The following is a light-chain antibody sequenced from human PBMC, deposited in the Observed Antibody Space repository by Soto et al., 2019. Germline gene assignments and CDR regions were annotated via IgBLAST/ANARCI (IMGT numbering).Light chain of an antibody. CDR1: NSDVGGYNY. V-gene: IGLV2-14*01. Sequence: QSVLTQPASVSGSPGQSITISCTGTNSDVGGYNYVSWYQQHPGKAPKLMIYDVSNRPSGVSNRFSGSKSGNTASLTISGLQAEDEADYYCSSYTSSSTGVFGTGTKV. J-gene: IGLJ1*01. CDR2: DVS. CDR3: SSYTSSSTGV.